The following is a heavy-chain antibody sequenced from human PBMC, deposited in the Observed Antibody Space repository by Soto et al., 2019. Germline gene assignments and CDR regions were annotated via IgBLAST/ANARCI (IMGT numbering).Heavy chain of an antibody. CDR2: IHYSGSI. V-gene: IGHV4-30-4*01. Sequence: QVQLQESGPGLVRPSQTLSLTCTVSGGSISTDHYHWTWIRQAPGKGLEWIGYIHYSGSIQFNPSLQSRVSMSVDTSENLFSLRLSSVTAADTAVYFCAREDDGGDRDYYGLDVWGQGTTVTVSS. D-gene: IGHD2-21*02. J-gene: IGHJ6*02. CDR3: AREDDGGDRDYYGLDV. CDR1: GGSISTDHYH.